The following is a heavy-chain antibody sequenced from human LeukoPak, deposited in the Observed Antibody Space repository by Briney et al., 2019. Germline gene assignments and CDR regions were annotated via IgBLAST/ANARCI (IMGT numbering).Heavy chain of an antibody. V-gene: IGHV3-11*04. CDR1: GFTFSDYY. D-gene: IGHD6-6*01. CDR3: ARGYSSSYRIDY. J-gene: IGHJ4*02. CDR2: ISSSGSTI. Sequence: GGSLRLSCAASGFTFSDYYMSWIRQAPGKGLEWVSYISSSGSTIYYADSVKGRFTISRDNAKNSLYLQMNRLSAEDTAVYYCARGYSSSYRIDYWGQGTLVTVSS.